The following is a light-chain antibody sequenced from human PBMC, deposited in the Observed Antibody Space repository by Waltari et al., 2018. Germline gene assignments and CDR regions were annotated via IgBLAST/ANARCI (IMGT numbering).Light chain of an antibody. CDR2: WAS. V-gene: IGKV4-1*01. Sequence: DIVMTPSPDSLAVSLGERATSTCKSSQSVLYSSNNKNYLAWYQQKPGQPPKLLIYWASTRESGVPDRFSGSGSGTDFTLTISSLQAEDVAVYYCQQYYSTPFTFGPGTKVDIK. J-gene: IGKJ3*01. CDR1: QSVLYSSNNKNY. CDR3: QQYYSTPFT.